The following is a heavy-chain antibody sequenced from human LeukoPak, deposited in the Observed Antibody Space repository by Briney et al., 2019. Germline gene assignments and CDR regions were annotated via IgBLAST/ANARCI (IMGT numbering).Heavy chain of an antibody. V-gene: IGHV3-30*18. D-gene: IGHD3-9*01. CDR2: ISYDGSNK. J-gene: IGHJ6*02. Sequence: GGSLRLSCAASGFTFSSYGMHWVRQAPGKGLEWVAVISYDGSNKYYADSVKSRFTISRDNSKNTLYLQMNSLRAEDTAVYYCAKADVLRYFDWAYYYYYGMDVWGQGTTVTVSS. CDR1: GFTFSSYG. CDR3: AKADVLRYFDWAYYYYYGMDV.